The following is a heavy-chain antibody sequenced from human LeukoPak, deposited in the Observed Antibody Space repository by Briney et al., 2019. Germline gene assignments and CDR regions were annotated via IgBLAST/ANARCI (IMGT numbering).Heavy chain of an antibody. Sequence: ASVKVSCKASGYTFTSYGISWVRQAPGQGLEWMGWMNPNSGNTGYAQKFQGRVTMTRNTSISTAYMELSSLRSEDTAVYYCARNYDFWSGYGYGMDVWGQGTMVTVSS. CDR3: ARNYDFWSGYGYGMDV. V-gene: IGHV1-8*02. D-gene: IGHD3-3*01. J-gene: IGHJ6*02. CDR2: MNPNSGNT. CDR1: GYTFTSYG.